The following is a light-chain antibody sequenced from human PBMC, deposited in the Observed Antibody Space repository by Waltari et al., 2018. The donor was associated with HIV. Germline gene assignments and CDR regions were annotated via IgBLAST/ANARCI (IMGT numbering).Light chain of an antibody. Sequence: SNELTQPPSVSVSPGQTARLTCSGHALANHHTYWFQQKPGQAPVLVIYKDTERPSGIPERFSGSRSGTTVKLTISGVQAEDEADYYCQSGGSSGSWVFGGGTKLTVL. CDR1: ALANHH. CDR2: KDT. J-gene: IGLJ3*02. CDR3: QSGGSSGSWV. V-gene: IGLV3-25*03.